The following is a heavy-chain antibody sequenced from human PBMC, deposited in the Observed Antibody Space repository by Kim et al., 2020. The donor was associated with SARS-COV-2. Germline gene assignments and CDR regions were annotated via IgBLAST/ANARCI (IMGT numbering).Heavy chain of an antibody. CDR3: SRRNSRAANRIDY. D-gene: IGHD6-13*01. V-gene: IGHV4-59*08. CDR2: IYYSGST. J-gene: IGHJ4*02. CDR1: GGSISSYY. Sequence: SETLSLTCTVSGGSISSYYWSWIRQPPGKGLEWIWYIYYSGSTNYNPSLKSRVTISVDTSKNQFSLKLISVTAADTAVYYCSRRNSRAANRIDYWCQGTL.